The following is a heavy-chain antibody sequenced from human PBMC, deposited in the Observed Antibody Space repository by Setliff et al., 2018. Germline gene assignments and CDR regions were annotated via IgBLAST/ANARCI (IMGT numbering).Heavy chain of an antibody. Sequence: SETLSLTCIVSGESIDSVATGNHYWNWIRQPVGKGLEWIGRMYGNSNYNPSLKSRVTMSIDTSKNKFSLKLISVTAADTAVYYCARLPNYVWGSPVDYWGQGTLVTVSS. D-gene: IGHD3-16*01. J-gene: IGHJ4*02. CDR3: ARLPNYVWGSPVDY. V-gene: IGHV4-61*10. CDR1: GESIDSVATGNHY. CDR2: MYGNS.